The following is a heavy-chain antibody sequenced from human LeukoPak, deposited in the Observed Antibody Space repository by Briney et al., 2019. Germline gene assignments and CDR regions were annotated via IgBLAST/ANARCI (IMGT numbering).Heavy chain of an antibody. Sequence: ASVKVSCKASGYTFTGYYMRWVRQAPGQGLEWMGWINPNSGGTNYAQKFQGRVTMTRDTSISTAYMELSRLRSDDTAVYYCAREPLLRCSSTSCYPTYYYYYMDVWGKGTTVTISS. V-gene: IGHV1-2*02. J-gene: IGHJ6*03. CDR1: GYTFTGYY. CDR2: INPNSGGT. CDR3: AREPLLRCSSTSCYPTYYYYYMDV. D-gene: IGHD2-2*01.